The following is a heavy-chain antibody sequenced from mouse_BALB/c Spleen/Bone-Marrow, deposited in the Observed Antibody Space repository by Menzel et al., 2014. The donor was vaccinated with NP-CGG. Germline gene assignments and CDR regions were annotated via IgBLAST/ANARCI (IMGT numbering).Heavy chain of an antibody. CDR1: GFSLTNYG. CDR3: ATYDYDGRFDY. J-gene: IGHJ2*01. Sequence: QVQLKESGPGLVAPSQNLSITCTVSGFSLTNYGVHWIRQPPGKGLEWLGIIWAGGSTNYNSALMSKLCISKDNSKSQVFFKMNSLQTDDTAIYYCATYDYDGRFDYWGQGTTLTVSS. CDR2: IWAGGST. D-gene: IGHD2-4*01. V-gene: IGHV2-9*02.